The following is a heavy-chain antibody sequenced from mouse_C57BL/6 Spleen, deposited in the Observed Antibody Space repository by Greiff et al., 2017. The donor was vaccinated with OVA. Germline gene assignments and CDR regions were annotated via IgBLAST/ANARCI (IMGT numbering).Heavy chain of an antibody. D-gene: IGHD1-1*01. CDR1: GFTFSDYG. V-gene: IGHV5-17*01. CDR2: ISSGSSTI. Sequence: DVKLVESGGGLVKPGGSLKLSCAASGFTFSDYGMHWVRQAPEKGLEWVAYISSGSSTIYYADTVKGRFTISRDNAKNTLFLQMTSLRSEDTAMYYCARLYYYGSSYGYFDVWGTGTTVTVSS. J-gene: IGHJ1*03. CDR3: ARLYYYGSSYGYFDV.